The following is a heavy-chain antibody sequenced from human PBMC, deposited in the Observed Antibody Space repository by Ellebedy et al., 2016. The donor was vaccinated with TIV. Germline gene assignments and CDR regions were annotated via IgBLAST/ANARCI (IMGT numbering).Heavy chain of an antibody. CDR1: GFTFSSYA. CDR2: ISASGGST. J-gene: IGHJ4*02. D-gene: IGHD6-13*01. CDR3: ARLGVIAAAGASDY. V-gene: IGHV3-23*01. Sequence: GESLKISCAASGFTFSSYALSWVRQAPGKGLEWVSTISASGGSTFYADSVKGRFTISRDKSKNTVYLQMNSLRAEDTAVYYCARLGVIAAAGASDYWGQGTLVIVSS.